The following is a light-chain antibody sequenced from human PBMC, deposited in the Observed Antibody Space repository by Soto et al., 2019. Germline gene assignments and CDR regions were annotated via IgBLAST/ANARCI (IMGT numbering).Light chain of an antibody. CDR2: DAS. CDR3: QQRSNWPIT. V-gene: IGKV3-11*01. Sequence: IGLTQSPATLSLSPGEGATLSCRASQSVSSYLAWYQQKPGQAPRLLIYDASNRATGIPARFSGGGSGTDFTLTISSLEPEDFAVYYCQQRSNWPITFGQGTRLEI. J-gene: IGKJ5*01. CDR1: QSVSSY.